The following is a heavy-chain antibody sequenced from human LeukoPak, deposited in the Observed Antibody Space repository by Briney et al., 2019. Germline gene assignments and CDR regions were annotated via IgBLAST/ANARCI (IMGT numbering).Heavy chain of an antibody. CDR2: INPSGGST. J-gene: IGHJ4*02. V-gene: IGHV1-46*01. D-gene: IGHD3-10*01. Sequence: SVKVSCKASGYTFTSYYMHWVRHAPGQGLVWMGIINPSGGSTSYAQKFQGRVTMTRDTSTRTVYMELSRLRSEDTAVYYCARALRKVLSFGELLEGTAFDYWGQGTLVTVSS. CDR1: GYTFTSYY. CDR3: ARALRKVLSFGELLEGTAFDY.